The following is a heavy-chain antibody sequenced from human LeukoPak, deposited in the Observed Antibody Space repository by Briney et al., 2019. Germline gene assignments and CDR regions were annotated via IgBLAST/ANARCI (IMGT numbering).Heavy chain of an antibody. V-gene: IGHV1-69*06. CDR3: ARAWGSYRCQGNY. D-gene: IGHD3-16*02. J-gene: IGHJ4*02. CDR1: GGTFSSYA. Sequence: SVKVSCKASGGTFSSYAISWVRQAPGQGLEWMGGIIPIFGTANYAQKFQGRVTITADKSTSTAFMELSSLNSEDTAVYYCARAWGSYRCQGNYGGEGPLVTASS. CDR2: IIPIFGTA.